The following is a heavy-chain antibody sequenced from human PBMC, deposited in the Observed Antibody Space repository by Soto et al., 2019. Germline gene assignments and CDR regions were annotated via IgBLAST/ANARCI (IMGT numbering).Heavy chain of an antibody. J-gene: IGHJ1*01. CDR2: INAGNGNT. D-gene: IGHD4-17*01. Sequence: ASLNVSCKASGYTFTSYAMHWVRQAPGQRLEWMGWINAGNGNTKYSQKFQGRVTITRDTSASTAYMELSSLRSEDTAVHYCERSSQLARDYVERYFQHWG. CDR1: GYTFTSYA. CDR3: ERSSQLARDYVERYFQH. V-gene: IGHV1-3*01.